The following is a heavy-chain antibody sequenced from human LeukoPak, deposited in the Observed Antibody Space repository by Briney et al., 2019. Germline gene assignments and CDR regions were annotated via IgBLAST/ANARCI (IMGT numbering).Heavy chain of an antibody. D-gene: IGHD6-19*01. CDR2: INHSGST. Sequence: SETVSLTCTVSGGSISSYYWSWIRQPPGKGLEWIGEINHSGSTNYNPSLKSRVTISVDTSKNQFSLKLSSVTAADTAVYYCARGTVAGTPTPGHFDYWGQGTLVTVSS. J-gene: IGHJ4*02. CDR3: ARGTVAGTPTPGHFDY. CDR1: GGSISSYY. V-gene: IGHV4-34*01.